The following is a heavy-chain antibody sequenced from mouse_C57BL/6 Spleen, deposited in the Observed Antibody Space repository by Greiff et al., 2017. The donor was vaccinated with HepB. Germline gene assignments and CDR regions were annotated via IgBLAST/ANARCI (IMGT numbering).Heavy chain of an antibody. CDR2: IYPRDGST. J-gene: IGHJ4*01. CDR3: ARKELGRTYAMDY. V-gene: IGHV1-78*01. CDR1: GYTFTDHT. D-gene: IGHD4-1*01. Sequence: VQLVESDAELVKPGASVKISCKVSGYTFTDHTIHWMKQRPEQGLEWIGYIYPRDGSTKYNEKFKGKATLTADKSSSTAYMQLNSLTSEDSAVYFCARKELGRTYAMDYWGQGTSVTVSS.